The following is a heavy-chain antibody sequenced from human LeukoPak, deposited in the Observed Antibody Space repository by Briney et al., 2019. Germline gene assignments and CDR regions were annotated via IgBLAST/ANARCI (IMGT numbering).Heavy chain of an antibody. J-gene: IGHJ4*02. Sequence: PSETLSLTCTVSGGSISSYYWSWIRQSPGKGLEWIGNIYYTGSTNYNPSLKSRVAISIDTSKNQFSLTLSSVTAADAAVYYCASAGNPHYFDFWGQGPLVTVSS. V-gene: IGHV4-59*13. CDR3: ASAGNPHYFDF. CDR1: GGSISSYY. CDR2: IYYTGST.